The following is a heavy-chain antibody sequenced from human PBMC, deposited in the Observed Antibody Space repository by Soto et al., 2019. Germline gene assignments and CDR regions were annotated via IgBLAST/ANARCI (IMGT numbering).Heavy chain of an antibody. CDR2: ISGNGGST. J-gene: IGHJ5*02. CDR1: GFTFSSYA. V-gene: IGHV3-23*01. D-gene: IGHD5-12*01. CDR3: AKGSGYDFVRYNWFDP. Sequence: EVQLLESGGGLVQPGGSLRLSCAASGFTFSSYAMSWVRQAPGKGLEWVSAISGNGGSTYYADSVKGRFTISRDNSKNTLDLQMNSLRAEDTAVYYCAKGSGYDFVRYNWFDPWGQGTLVTVSS.